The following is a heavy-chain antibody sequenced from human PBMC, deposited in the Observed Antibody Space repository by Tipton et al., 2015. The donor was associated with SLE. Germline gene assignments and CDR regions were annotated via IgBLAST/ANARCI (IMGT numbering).Heavy chain of an antibody. CDR1: GYTFTGYY. Sequence: QLVQSGAEVKKPGASVKVSCKASGYTFTGYYMHWVRQAPGQGLEWMGWISAYNGNTNYAQKLQGRVTMTTDTSTSTAYMELRSLRSDDTAIYYCARECSGTGCLDYWGQGTLVTVSS. D-gene: IGHD3-10*02. V-gene: IGHV1-18*04. CDR2: ISAYNGNT. CDR3: ARECSGTGCLDY. J-gene: IGHJ4*02.